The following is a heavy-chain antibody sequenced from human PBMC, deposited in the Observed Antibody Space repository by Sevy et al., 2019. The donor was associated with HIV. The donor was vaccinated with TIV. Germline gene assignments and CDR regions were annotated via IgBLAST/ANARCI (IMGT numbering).Heavy chain of an antibody. V-gene: IGHV1-2*02. CDR3: TRSAAEAKNFYCGGDCYSDY. CDR2: INPKSGGT. D-gene: IGHD2-21*02. Sequence: ASVKVSCKASGYTFTGYYLHWVRQAPGQGLEWMGWINPKSGGTNYAPKFQGRVTMTRDTSISTASMELSRLRSDDTAVYYCTRSAAEAKNFYCGGDCYSDYWGQGTLDTVSS. J-gene: IGHJ4*02. CDR1: GYTFTGYY.